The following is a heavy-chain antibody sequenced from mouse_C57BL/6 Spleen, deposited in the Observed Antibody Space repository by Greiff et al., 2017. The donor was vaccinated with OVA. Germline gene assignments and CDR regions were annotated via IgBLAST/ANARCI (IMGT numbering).Heavy chain of an antibody. CDR2: INPNNGGT. CDR1: GYTFTDYN. D-gene: IGHD2-3*01. Sequence: EVQLQQSGPELVKPGASVKLPCKASGYTFTDYNMDWVKQSHGKSLEWIGDINPNNGGTIYNQKFKGKATLTVDKSSSTAYMELRSLTSEDTAVYDGARCYDDYYRYFDDWGTGTTVTVSS. CDR3: ARCYDDYYRYFDD. V-gene: IGHV1-18*01. J-gene: IGHJ1*03.